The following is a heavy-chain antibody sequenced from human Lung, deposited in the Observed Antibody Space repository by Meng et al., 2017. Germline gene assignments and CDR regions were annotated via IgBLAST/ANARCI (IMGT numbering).Heavy chain of an antibody. V-gene: IGHV3-23*01. CDR3: ARGTRVSCTGVICYPFDF. D-gene: IGHD2-8*02. Sequence: EVQLLESGGGLVQPGGSLRLSCSASGFTFRNYAMSWVRQAPEKGLEWVSATAATDGGTYHAASVRGRFTISRDNSKNTLSLQMNSLRADDTAIYYCARGTRVSCTGVICYPFDFWGQGTLVTASS. CDR2: TAATDGGT. CDR1: GFTFRNYA. J-gene: IGHJ4*02.